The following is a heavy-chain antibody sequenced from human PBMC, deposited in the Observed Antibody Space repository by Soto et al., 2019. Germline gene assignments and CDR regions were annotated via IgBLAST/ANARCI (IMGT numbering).Heavy chain of an antibody. CDR1: GGSISSYY. D-gene: IGHD3-3*01. V-gene: IGHV4-59*01. CDR2: IYYSGST. J-gene: IGHJ4*02. Sequence: QVQLQESGPGLVKPSETLSLTCTVSGGSISSYYWSWIRQPPGKGLEWIGYIYYSGSTNYNPSLKSRVTISVDTSKNQFSLKLSSVPAADTAVYYCARLYDFWSGYYKVVGYFDYWGQGTLVTVSS. CDR3: ARLYDFWSGYYKVVGYFDY.